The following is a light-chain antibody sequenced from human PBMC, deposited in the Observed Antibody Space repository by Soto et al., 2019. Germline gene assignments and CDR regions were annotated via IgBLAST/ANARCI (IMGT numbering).Light chain of an antibody. J-gene: IGLJ1*01. V-gene: IGLV2-11*01. Sequence: QSALTQPRSVSGSPGQSVTISCTGTSSDVGAYNYVSWYQHHPGKAPKFMIYDVSKRPSGVSDRFSGSKSGNTASLTISGLQAEDEADYYCCSYAGSYTGVFGTGTKLTVL. CDR1: SSDVGAYNY. CDR2: DVS. CDR3: CSYAGSYTGV.